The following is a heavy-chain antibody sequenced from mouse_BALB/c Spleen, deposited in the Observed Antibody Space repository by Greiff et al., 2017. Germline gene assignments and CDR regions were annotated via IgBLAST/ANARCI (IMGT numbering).Heavy chain of an antibody. CDR1: GFAFSSYD. D-gene: IGHD1-1*01. CDR2: ISSGGGST. J-gene: IGHJ4*01. V-gene: IGHV5-12-1*01. Sequence: EVKLVESGGGLVKPGGSLKLSCAASGFAFSSYDMSWVRQTPEKRLEWVAYISSGGGSTYYPDTVKGRFTISRDNAKNTLYLQMSSLKSEDTAMYYCARHDGYGSSYEAMDYWGQGTSVTVSS. CDR3: ARHDGYGSSYEAMDY.